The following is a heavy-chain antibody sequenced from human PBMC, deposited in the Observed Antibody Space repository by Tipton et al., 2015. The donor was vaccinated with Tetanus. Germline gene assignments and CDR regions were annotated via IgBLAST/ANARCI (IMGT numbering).Heavy chain of an antibody. Sequence: SLRLSCEASGFIFSSYAMHWVRQAPGKGLEWVAVIRYDGSNQNYSDSGRGRFTISRDNSKNTVSLQMKSLRVEDTAVYYCARALKQLVRVGDYWGQGTLVTVSS. CDR1: GFIFSSYA. J-gene: IGHJ4*02. V-gene: IGHV3-30*03. CDR3: ARALKQLVRVGDY. CDR2: IRYDGSNQ. D-gene: IGHD6-6*01.